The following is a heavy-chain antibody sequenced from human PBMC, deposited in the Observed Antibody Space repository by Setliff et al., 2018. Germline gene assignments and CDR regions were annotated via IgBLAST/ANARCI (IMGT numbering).Heavy chain of an antibody. CDR2: IYHSGST. V-gene: IGHV4-38-2*02. Sequence: SETLSLTCTVSGYSITSGYYWGWIRQPPGKGLEWIGSIYHSGSTYYNPSLKSRVTISVDTSKNQFSLKLSSVTAADTAVYYCARGVAAAGPFDYWGQGTLVTVSS. J-gene: IGHJ4*02. D-gene: IGHD6-13*01. CDR3: ARGVAAAGPFDY. CDR1: GYSITSGYY.